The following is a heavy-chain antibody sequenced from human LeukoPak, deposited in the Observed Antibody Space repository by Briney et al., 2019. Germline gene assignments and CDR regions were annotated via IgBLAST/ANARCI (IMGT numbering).Heavy chain of an antibody. Sequence: GGSLRLSCVASEFTFSFYSMNWVRQAPGKGLEWVSSISSTSSYIYYADSVKGRFTISRDNAKNSLYLQMNSLRDEDTAMYYCARDSLPSIVGATTPFDNWGQGTLVTVSS. CDR1: EFTFSFYS. CDR3: ARDSLPSIVGATTPFDN. J-gene: IGHJ4*02. V-gene: IGHV3-21*01. D-gene: IGHD1-26*01. CDR2: ISSTSSYI.